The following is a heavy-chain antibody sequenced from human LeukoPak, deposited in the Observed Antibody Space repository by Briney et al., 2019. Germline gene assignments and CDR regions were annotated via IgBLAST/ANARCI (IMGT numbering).Heavy chain of an antibody. CDR2: INSDGSSR. CDR3: ASASSHRIAAGGDY. D-gene: IGHD6-13*01. J-gene: IGHJ4*02. CDR1: GFTFSNYW. V-gene: IGHV3-74*01. Sequence: GGSLRLSCAASGFTFSNYWMHWVRQAPGKGLVWASRINSDGSSRNYADSVKGRFTISRDNAKNTLQLQMNSLRGEDTAVYYCASASSHRIAAGGDYWGQGTLVTVSS.